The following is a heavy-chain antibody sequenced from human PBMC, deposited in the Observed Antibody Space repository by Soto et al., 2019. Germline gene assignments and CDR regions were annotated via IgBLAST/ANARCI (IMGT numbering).Heavy chain of an antibody. J-gene: IGHJ5*02. CDR3: ARHRAVDGTLDP. V-gene: IGHV4-39*01. D-gene: IGHD6-19*01. Sequence: SVIMCVTGAVADCSISMRSYCWVWISQPPGKGLEWIGSIYYSGSTYYNPSLKSRVTISVDTSKNQFSLKLSSVTAADTAVYYCARHRAVDGTLDPWGPGTLVTVSS. CDR2: IYYSGST. CDR1: DCSISMRSYC.